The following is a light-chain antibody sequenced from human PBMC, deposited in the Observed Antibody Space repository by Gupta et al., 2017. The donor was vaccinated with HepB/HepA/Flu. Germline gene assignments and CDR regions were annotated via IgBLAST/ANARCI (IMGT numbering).Light chain of an antibody. CDR2: GAP. Sequence: MVMTQSAATLSVSPGERATLSFRASQSVSSNLAWYQQKPGQAPRLLIYGAPTRDTGLPARFRRSRHGKVLTLTISSRQLEEFAVYYCQQNNKSPTYTFGQGTKMEIK. CDR3: QQNNKSPTYT. V-gene: IGKV3-15*01. CDR1: QSVSSN. J-gene: IGKJ2*01.